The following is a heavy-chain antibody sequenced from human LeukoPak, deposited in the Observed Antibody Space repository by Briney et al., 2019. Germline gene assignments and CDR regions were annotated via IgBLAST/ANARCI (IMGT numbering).Heavy chain of an antibody. V-gene: IGHV4-61*02. CDR2: IHTSGST. J-gene: IGHJ4*02. Sequence: PSETLSLTCTVSGDSISSGSYYWSWIRQPAGKGLEWIGRIHTSGSTNYNPSLKSRVTISVDTSKNQFSLKLSSVTAADTAVYYCARDYGSGIFDYWGQGTLVTVSS. CDR1: GDSISSGSYY. CDR3: ARDYGSGIFDY. D-gene: IGHD1-26*01.